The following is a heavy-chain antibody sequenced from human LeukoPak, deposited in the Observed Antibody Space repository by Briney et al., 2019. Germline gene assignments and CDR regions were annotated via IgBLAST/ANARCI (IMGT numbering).Heavy chain of an antibody. CDR2: IYYSGST. Sequence: SETLSLTCTVSGCSISSYYWSWLRQPPGKGLEWIGYIYYSGSTNYNPSLKSRVTISVDTSKNQFSLKLSSVTAADTAVYYCARGSRDGYKDYWGQGTLVTVSS. J-gene: IGHJ4*02. CDR1: GCSISSYY. V-gene: IGHV4-59*01. CDR3: ARGSRDGYKDY. D-gene: IGHD5-24*01.